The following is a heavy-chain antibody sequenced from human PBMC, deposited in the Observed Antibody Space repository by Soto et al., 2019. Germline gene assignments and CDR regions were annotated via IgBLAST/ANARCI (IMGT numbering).Heavy chain of an antibody. CDR3: ARATVKVGATLFDF. CDR2: INHSGFT. Sequence: SETLSLTCGLSDGSFRGHYWSWIRQPPGKGLEWIAEINHSGFTNYNPSLKSRVTISRDTSTNQISLKLTSLTAADPALYYCARATVKVGATLFDFWGQGTQVTVSS. J-gene: IGHJ4*02. D-gene: IGHD1-26*01. V-gene: IGHV4-34*01. CDR1: DGSFRGHY.